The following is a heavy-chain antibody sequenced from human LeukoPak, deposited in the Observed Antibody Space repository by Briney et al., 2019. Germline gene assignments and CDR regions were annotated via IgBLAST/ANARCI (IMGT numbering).Heavy chain of an antibody. CDR1: GFAFSSYA. J-gene: IGHJ6*02. CDR3: ARDQVSGITMVRGLSGYYYGMDV. CDR2: ISSNGGST. Sequence: PGGSLRLSCAASGFAFSSYAMHWVRQAPGKGLEYVSAISSNGGSTYYANSVKGRFTISRDNSKNTLYLQMGSLRAEDMAVYYCARDQVSGITMVRGLSGYYYGMDVWGQGTTVTVSS. V-gene: IGHV3-64*01. D-gene: IGHD3-10*01.